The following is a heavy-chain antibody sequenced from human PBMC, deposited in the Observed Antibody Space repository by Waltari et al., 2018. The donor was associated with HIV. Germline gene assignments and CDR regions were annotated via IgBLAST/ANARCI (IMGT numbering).Heavy chain of an antibody. Sequence: QARLVQSGAEAKKPGASVKVSCKTSGYTLTIYEISWVRQAPGQGLEWMGWISPYNGNTYYAQNLKGRVTLTTDSSRTAYMELRSLRSDDTAVYFCAREGYYYGSGTYAPPRYYGMDVWGQGTTVTVSS. CDR1: GYTLTIYE. V-gene: IGHV1-18*01. J-gene: IGHJ6*02. D-gene: IGHD3-10*01. CDR2: ISPYNGNT. CDR3: AREGYYYGSGTYAPPRYYGMDV.